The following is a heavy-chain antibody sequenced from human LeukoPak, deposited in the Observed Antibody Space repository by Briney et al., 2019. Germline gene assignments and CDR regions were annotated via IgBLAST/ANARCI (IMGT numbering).Heavy chain of an antibody. V-gene: IGHV3-30*09. CDR2: IANDGRDK. Sequence: PGRSLRLSWAASGFTFSNSAMQWVRQAPGKGLEWVAVIANDGRDKHYADSVRGRFAISRHKSKRTLFLQMNSLRPEDTAVYYCARDRDIGAAVYYFYYWGQGTLVTVSS. D-gene: IGHD6-13*01. J-gene: IGHJ4*02. CDR3: ARDRDIGAAVYYFYY. CDR1: GFTFSNSA.